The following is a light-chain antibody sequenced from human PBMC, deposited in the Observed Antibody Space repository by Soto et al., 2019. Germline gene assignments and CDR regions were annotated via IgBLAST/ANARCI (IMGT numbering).Light chain of an antibody. CDR1: SSNIGNHY. CDR3: AAWDDSLSGVL. CDR2: KND. J-gene: IGLJ2*01. V-gene: IGLV1-47*01. Sequence: QSVLTQPPSASGTPGQRVTISCSGSSSNIGNHYVYWCHQLPGTAPKLLIYKNDQRPSGVPDRFSGSRSGTSASLAISGLRSEDEADYYCAAWDDSLSGVLFGGGTKLTVL.